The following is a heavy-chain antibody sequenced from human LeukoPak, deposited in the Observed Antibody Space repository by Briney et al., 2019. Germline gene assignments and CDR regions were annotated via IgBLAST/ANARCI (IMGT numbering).Heavy chain of an antibody. CDR3: ARGWLAETTVVTPYNY. Sequence: SVKVSCKASGGTFSSYAISWVRQAPGQGLEWMGGIIPIFGTANYAQKFRGRVTITAVESMSTAYMELSSLRSEDTAVYYCARGWLAETTVVTPYNYWGQGTLVTVSS. J-gene: IGHJ4*02. CDR1: GGTFSSYA. V-gene: IGHV1-69*01. D-gene: IGHD4-23*01. CDR2: IIPIFGTA.